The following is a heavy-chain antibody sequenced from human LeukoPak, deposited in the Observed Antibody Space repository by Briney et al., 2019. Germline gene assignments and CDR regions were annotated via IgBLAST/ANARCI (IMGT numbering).Heavy chain of an antibody. J-gene: IGHJ3*02. CDR2: IFYSGST. CDR3: ARQPSSWGGIYGDAFDI. CDR1: GGSINSTSYF. D-gene: IGHD3-16*01. V-gene: IGHV4-39*07. Sequence: SETLSLTCTVPGGSINSTSYFWGWIRQPPGKGLEWIGSIFYSGSTFYNPSLKSRVTISLDTPKNQFSLQLSFVTAADTAVYYCARQPSSWGGIYGDAFDIWGQGTMVSVSS.